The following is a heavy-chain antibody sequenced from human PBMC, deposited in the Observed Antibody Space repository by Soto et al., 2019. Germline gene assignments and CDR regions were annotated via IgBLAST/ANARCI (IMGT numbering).Heavy chain of an antibody. V-gene: IGHV1-3*01. J-gene: IGHJ3*02. CDR3: ARDLSEYDSSGYLLPPDALDI. CDR2: INAGNGNT. Sequence: ASVKVSCKASGYTFTSYAMHWVRQAPGQRLEWMGWINAGNGNTKYSQKFQGRVTITRDTSASTAYMELSSLRSEDTAVYYCARDLSEYDSSGYLLPPDALDIWGQGTMVTVSS. CDR1: GYTFTSYA. D-gene: IGHD3-22*01.